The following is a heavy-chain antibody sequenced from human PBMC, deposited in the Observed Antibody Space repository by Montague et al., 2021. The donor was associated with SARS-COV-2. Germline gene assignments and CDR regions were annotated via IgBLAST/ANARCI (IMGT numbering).Heavy chain of an antibody. Sequence: SLRLSCAASGFTFSSYSMNWVRQAPGKGLEWGSSISSSSSYIYYADSVKGRFTISRDNAKNSLYLQMNSLRAEDTAVYYCARDRGGSYPLDYWGQGTLVTVSS. D-gene: IGHD1-26*01. J-gene: IGHJ4*02. CDR1: GFTFSSYS. CDR2: ISSSSSYI. CDR3: ARDRGGSYPLDY. V-gene: IGHV3-21*01.